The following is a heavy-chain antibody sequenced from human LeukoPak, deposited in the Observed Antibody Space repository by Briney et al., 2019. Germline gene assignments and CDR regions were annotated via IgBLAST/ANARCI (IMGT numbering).Heavy chain of an antibody. CDR1: GGSFSGYY. J-gene: IGHJ4*02. V-gene: IGHV4-34*01. CDR2: INHSGST. CDR3: ARSTGWLQPFDY. Sequence: SETLSLTCAVYGGSFSGYYWSWLRQPPGKGLEWIGEINHSGSTNYNPSLKSRVSMSVDTSKNQFPLKLSSVTAADTAMYYCARSTGWLQPFDYWGQGTLVTVSS. D-gene: IGHD5-24*01.